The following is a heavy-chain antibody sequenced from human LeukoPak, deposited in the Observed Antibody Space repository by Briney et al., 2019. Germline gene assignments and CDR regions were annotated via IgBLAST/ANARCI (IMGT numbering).Heavy chain of an antibody. V-gene: IGHV4-39*01. CDR1: GGSISSGNYY. CDR3: VRLPPTTSRVDY. CDR2: IFYSGST. J-gene: IGHJ4*02. D-gene: IGHD1/OR15-1a*01. Sequence: PSETLSLTCTVSGGSISSGNYYWGWIRQPPGKGLEWIVSIFYSGSTYYNPSLKSRVTISVDTSKNQFSLNLSSVTAADTAVYYCVRLPPTTSRVDYWGQGTLVTVSS.